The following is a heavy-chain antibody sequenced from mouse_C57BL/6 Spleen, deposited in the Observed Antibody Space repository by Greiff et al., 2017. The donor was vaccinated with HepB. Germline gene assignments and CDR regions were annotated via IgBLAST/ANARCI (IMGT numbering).Heavy chain of an antibody. Sequence: VQLQQPGAELVRPGSSVKLSCKASGYTFTSYWMDWVKQRPGQGLEWIGNIYPSDSETHYNQKFKDKATLTVDKSSSTAYMQLSSLTSEDSAVYYCARYDGYSYAMDYWGQGTSVTVSS. V-gene: IGHV1-61*01. J-gene: IGHJ4*01. CDR2: IYPSDSET. CDR3: ARYDGYSYAMDY. CDR1: GYTFTSYW. D-gene: IGHD2-3*01.